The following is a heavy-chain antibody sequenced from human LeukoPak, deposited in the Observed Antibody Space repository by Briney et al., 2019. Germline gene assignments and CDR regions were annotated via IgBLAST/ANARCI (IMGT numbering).Heavy chain of an antibody. V-gene: IGHV1-46*01. CDR1: GYTFTSYY. CDR3: ARDSMPDSPMVRGVIIYYYYGMDV. Sequence: ASVKVSCKASGYTFTSYYMHWARQAPGQGLEWMGIINPSGGSTSYAQKFQGRVTMTRDTSTSTVYMELSSLRSEDTAVYYCARDSMPDSPMVRGVIIYYYYGMDVWGKGTTVTVSS. CDR2: INPSGGST. J-gene: IGHJ6*04. D-gene: IGHD3-10*01.